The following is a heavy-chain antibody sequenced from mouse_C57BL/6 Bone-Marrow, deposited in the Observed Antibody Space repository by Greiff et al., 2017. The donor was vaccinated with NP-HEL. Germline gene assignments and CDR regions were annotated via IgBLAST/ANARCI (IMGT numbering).Heavy chain of an antibody. CDR2: GNSDT. D-gene: IGHD3-2*02. J-gene: IGHJ3*01. CDR3: FQELSWFAY. V-gene: IGHV1-5*01. Sequence: GNSDTSYNQKFKGKAKLTAVTSASTAYMELSSLTNEDSAVYYCFQELSWFAYWGQGTLVTVSA.